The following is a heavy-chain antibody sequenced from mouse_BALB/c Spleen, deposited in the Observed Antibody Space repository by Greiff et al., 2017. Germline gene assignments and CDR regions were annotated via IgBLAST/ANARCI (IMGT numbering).Heavy chain of an antibody. CDR1: GFTFSSFG. D-gene: IGHD2-1*01. CDR2: ISSGSSTI. J-gene: IGHJ3*01. CDR3: ATGYGNYEAWFAY. V-gene: IGHV5-17*02. Sequence: EVHLVESGGGLVQPGGSRKLSCAASGFTFSSFGMHWVRQAPEKGLEWVAYISSGSSTIYYADTVKGRFTISRDNPKNTLFLQMTSLRSEDTAMYYCATGYGNYEAWFAYWGQGTLVTVSA.